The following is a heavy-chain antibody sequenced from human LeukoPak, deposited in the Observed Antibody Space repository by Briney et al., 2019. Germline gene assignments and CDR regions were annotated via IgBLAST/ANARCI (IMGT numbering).Heavy chain of an antibody. CDR3: ARGLFYPRFWPYYYYYYMDV. D-gene: IGHD3-3*01. J-gene: IGHJ6*03. Sequence: ASVTVSCKASGYTFTSYDINWVRQATGQGLEWMGWVNPNSGNTGYAQKFQGRVTMTRNTSISTAYMELSSLRSEDTAVYYCARGLFYPRFWPYYYYYYMDVWGKGTTVTVSS. CDR1: GYTFTSYD. V-gene: IGHV1-8*01. CDR2: VNPNSGNT.